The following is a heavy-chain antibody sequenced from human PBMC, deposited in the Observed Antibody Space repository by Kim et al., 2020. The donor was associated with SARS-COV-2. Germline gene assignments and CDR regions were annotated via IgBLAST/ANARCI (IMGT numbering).Heavy chain of an antibody. CDR3: ARDTVYESWYLASSNYYYYGMDV. V-gene: IGHV3-21*01. J-gene: IGHJ6*02. CDR1: GFTFSSYS. D-gene: IGHD4-4*01. CDR2: ISSSSSYI. Sequence: GGSLRLSCAASGFTFSSYSMNWVRQAPGKGLEWVSSISSSSSYIYYADSVKGRFTISRDNAKNSLYLQMNSLRAEDTAVYYCARDTVYESWYLASSNYYYYGMDVWGQGTTVTVSS.